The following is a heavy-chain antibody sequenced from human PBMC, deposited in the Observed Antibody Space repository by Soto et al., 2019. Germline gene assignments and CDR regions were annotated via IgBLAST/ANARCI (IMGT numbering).Heavy chain of an antibody. CDR3: AKEFGSTWIDH. CDR2: MSYDGTKE. V-gene: IGHV3-30*18. Sequence: PGVSLRLSCAASGFTLTTYGMHWVRQAPGKGLEWVAAMSYDGTKEYYADSVKGRFTISRDSSRNTLFLQLNSLRAEDTAVYYCAKEFGSTWIDHWGEGTLVTVSS. D-gene: IGHD6-13*01. J-gene: IGHJ4*02. CDR1: GFTLTTYG.